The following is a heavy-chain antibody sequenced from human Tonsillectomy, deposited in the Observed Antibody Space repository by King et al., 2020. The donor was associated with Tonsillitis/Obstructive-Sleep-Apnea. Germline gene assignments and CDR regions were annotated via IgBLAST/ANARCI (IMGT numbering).Heavy chain of an antibody. CDR2: ISWNSGSI. CDR3: AKCDCSSTSCYTSYYYYMDV. J-gene: IGHJ6*03. Sequence: VQLVESGGGLVQPGRSLRLSCAASGFTFDDYAMHWVRQAPGKGLEWVSGISWNSGSIGYADSVKGRFTISRDNAKNSLYLQMNSLRAEDTALYYSAKCDCSSTSCYTSYYYYMDVCGKGTTVTVSS. V-gene: IGHV3-9*01. D-gene: IGHD2-2*02. CDR1: GFTFDDYA.